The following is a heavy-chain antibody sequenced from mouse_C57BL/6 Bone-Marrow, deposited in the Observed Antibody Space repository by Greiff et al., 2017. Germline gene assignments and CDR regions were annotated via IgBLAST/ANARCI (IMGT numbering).Heavy chain of an antibody. V-gene: IGHV1-43*01. J-gene: IGHJ2*01. CDR1: GYSFTGYY. CDR2: INPSTGGT. Sequence: VQLQQSGPELVKPGASVKISCKASGYSFTGYYMNWVKQSSEKSLEWIGEINPSTGGTSYNQKFKGKATLTVDKSSSTAYMQLKILTSEDSAVYYCARLTTVVATGCFDYWGQGTTLTVSS. D-gene: IGHD1-1*01. CDR3: ARLTTVVATGCFDY.